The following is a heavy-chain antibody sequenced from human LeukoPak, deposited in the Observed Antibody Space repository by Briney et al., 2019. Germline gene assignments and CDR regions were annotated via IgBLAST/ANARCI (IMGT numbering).Heavy chain of an antibody. D-gene: IGHD5-12*01. J-gene: IGHJ4*02. Sequence: PGGSLRLSCAASGFTFSSHTMNWVRQAPGKGLEWVSGINSGGGSTYYADSVKGRFTISRDNSKNTLYLQMNSPRGEDTAVYYCAKRLEVVATTIDYWGQGTLVTVSS. CDR1: GFTFSSHT. CDR3: AKRLEVVATTIDY. V-gene: IGHV3-23*01. CDR2: INSGGGST.